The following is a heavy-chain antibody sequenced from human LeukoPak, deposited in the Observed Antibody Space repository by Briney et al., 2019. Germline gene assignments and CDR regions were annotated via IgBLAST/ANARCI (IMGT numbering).Heavy chain of an antibody. CDR1: GFSVSSNY. J-gene: IGHJ6*03. CDR2: IYSIGSI. V-gene: IGHV3-66*03. CDR3: AKDSAFYYIDV. Sequence: PGGSLRLSCAASGFSVSSNYMSWVRQAPGKGLEWVSLIYSIGSIYYADSVKGRFTISRDNSKNTLYLQMNSLKGDDTAVYYCAKDSAFYYIDVWGKGTTVTVSS. D-gene: IGHD3-10*01.